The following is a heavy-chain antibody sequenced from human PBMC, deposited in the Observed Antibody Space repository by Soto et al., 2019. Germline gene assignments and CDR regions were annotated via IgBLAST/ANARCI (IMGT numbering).Heavy chain of an antibody. Sequence: GESLKISCKGSGYNFPTYWIGWVRQMPGKGLEWMGIIYPGDSDTRYSPSFQGQVTMSADKSISTAYLQWSSLKASDTAIYYCARSGGPANSFYYYSGMDVWGQGTTVTAP. CDR2: IYPGDSDT. J-gene: IGHJ6*02. CDR1: GYNFPTYW. D-gene: IGHD3-10*01. V-gene: IGHV5-51*01. CDR3: ARSGGPANSFYYYSGMDV.